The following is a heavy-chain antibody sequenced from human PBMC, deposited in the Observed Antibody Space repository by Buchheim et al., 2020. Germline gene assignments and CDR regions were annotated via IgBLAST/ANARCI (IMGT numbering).Heavy chain of an antibody. J-gene: IGHJ4*02. CDR1: GFSFSTYP. D-gene: IGHD2-2*01. CDR2: TSGSDGAT. CDR3: AKSIVVPAAYNGVFDH. V-gene: IGHV3-23*01. Sequence: EVQLLESGGGLVQPGGSLRLSCAASGFSFSTYPMAWVRQAPGKGLEWVSATSGSDGATYFADSVKGRFTISRDNSKHTLFLQMNSLRAEDTAVYYCAKSIVVPAAYNGVFDHWGQGAL.